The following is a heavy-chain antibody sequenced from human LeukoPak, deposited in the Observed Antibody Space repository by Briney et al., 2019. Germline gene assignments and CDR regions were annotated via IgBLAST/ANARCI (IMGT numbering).Heavy chain of an antibody. Sequence: PGGSLRLSCAASGFTFSSYWMHWVRQAPGKGLVWVSRINSDGSSTTYGDSVKGRFTISRDNAKNTLYMYIHSLRAEDTAVYYCATDLIVTNHWGQGTLVSVPS. CDR2: INSDGSST. CDR3: ATDLIVTNH. CDR1: GFTFSSYW. V-gene: IGHV3-74*01. D-gene: IGHD5-18*01. J-gene: IGHJ5*02.